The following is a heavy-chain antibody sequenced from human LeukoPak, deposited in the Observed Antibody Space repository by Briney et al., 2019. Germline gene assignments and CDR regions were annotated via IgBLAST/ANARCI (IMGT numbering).Heavy chain of an antibody. CDR1: GFTFSSYA. J-gene: IGHJ5*02. Sequence: PGGSLRLSCAASGFTFSSYAMSWVRQAPGKGLEWVSAISGSGGSTYYADSVKGRFTISRDNSKNTLYLQMNSLRAEDTAVYYCAKDATMVRGVIGWFDPWGQGTLVTVSS. D-gene: IGHD3-10*01. CDR3: AKDATMVRGVIGWFDP. CDR2: ISGSGGST. V-gene: IGHV3-23*01.